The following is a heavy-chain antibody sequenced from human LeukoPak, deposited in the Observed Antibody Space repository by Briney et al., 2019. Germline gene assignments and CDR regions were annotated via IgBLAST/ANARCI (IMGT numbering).Heavy chain of an antibody. V-gene: IGHV4-34*01. D-gene: IGHD3-22*01. CDR1: GGSFSGYY. CDR3: ARDLDSSGYHIFDY. Sequence: PSETLSLTCAVYGGSFSGYYWSWIRQPPGKGLEWIGEINHSGSTNYNPSLKSRVTISVDTSKNQFSLKLSSVTAADTAVYYCARDLDSSGYHIFDYWGQGALVTVSS. J-gene: IGHJ4*02. CDR2: INHSGST.